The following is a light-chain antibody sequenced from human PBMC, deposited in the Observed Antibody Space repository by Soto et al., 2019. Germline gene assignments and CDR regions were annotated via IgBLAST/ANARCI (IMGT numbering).Light chain of an antibody. CDR1: QSVSSN. Sequence: EIVMTQSPATLSVSPGERATLSCRASQSVSSNLAWYQQKPGQAPRPLIYGASTRATGIPARFSGSGSGTEFTLTISSLQSEDFAVYYCQHYNNWPVTFGQGTKVEIK. J-gene: IGKJ1*01. CDR3: QHYNNWPVT. V-gene: IGKV3-15*01. CDR2: GAS.